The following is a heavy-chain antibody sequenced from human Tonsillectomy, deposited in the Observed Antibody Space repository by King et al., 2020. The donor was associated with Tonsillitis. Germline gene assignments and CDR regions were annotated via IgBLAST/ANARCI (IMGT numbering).Heavy chain of an antibody. J-gene: IGHJ4*02. Sequence: VQLVESGGGLVQPGGSLRLSCAASGFTFSIYAMSWVRQAPGKGLEWGSDSSGRGDTTYYADFVKGRFTISRDNSENTLYLQMNSLRAEDTAVYYCAKVPSSGYSSFDYWGQGALVTVSS. CDR2: SSGRGDTT. CDR1: GFTFSIYA. D-gene: IGHD3-22*01. V-gene: IGHV3-23*04. CDR3: AKVPSSGYSSFDY.